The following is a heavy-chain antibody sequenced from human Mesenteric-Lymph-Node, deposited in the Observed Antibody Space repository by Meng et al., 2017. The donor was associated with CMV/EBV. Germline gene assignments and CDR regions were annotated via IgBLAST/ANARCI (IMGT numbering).Heavy chain of an antibody. CDR2: IGVSGDKT. V-gene: IGHV3-23*01. CDR1: GFPFSNYV. Sequence: GESLKISCAASGFPFSNYVMGWVRQAPGKGLEWVSVIGVSGDKTYYADSVKGRFTISRDNSENTLHLQMSSLRAEDSAVYYCAKDLEGSRYYDWLLPLDSWGQGILVTVSS. J-gene: IGHJ4*02. D-gene: IGHD3-9*01. CDR3: AKDLEGSRYYDWLLPLDS.